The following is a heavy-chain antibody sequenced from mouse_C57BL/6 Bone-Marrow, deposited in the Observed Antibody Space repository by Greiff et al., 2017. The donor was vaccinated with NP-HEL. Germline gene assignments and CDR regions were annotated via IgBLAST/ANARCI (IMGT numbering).Heavy chain of an antibody. CDR3: ASTTVVASYYFDY. V-gene: IGHV1-76*01. D-gene: IGHD1-1*01. CDR1: GYTFTDYY. J-gene: IGHJ2*01. CDR2: IYPGSGNT. Sequence: VQVVESGAELVRPGASVKLSCKASGYTFTDYYINWVKQRPGQGLEWIARIYPGSGNTYYNEKFKGKATLTAEKSSSTAYMQLSSLTSEDSAVYFCASTTVVASYYFDYWGQGTTLTVSS.